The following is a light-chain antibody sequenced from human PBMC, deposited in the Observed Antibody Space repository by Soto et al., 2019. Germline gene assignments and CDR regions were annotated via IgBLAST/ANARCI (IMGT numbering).Light chain of an antibody. CDR2: GAS. CDR1: QSVSSTY. V-gene: IGKV3-20*01. CDR3: QQYGSSYPWT. Sequence: EIVLTQSPVTLSLSPRERATLSCRASQSVSSTYLAWYQQKPGQAPRLLIYGASSRATGIPDRFSGGGSGTDFTLTIRRLEPEDFAVYYCQQYGSSYPWTFGQGTKVDIK. J-gene: IGKJ1*01.